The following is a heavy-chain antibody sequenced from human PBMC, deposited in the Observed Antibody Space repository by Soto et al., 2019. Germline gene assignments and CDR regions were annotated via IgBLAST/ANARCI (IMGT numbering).Heavy chain of an antibody. CDR2: ISSNGGST. CDR3: ARDKETGPFDY. CDR1: GFTFSSYA. J-gene: IGHJ4*02. Sequence: EVQLVESGGGLVQPGGSLRLSCAASGFTFSSYAMHWVRQAPGKGLEYVSAISSNGGSTYYANSVKGRFTISRDNSKNTLYLQMGSLRAEDMAVYYCARDKETGPFDYRGQGTLVTVSS. V-gene: IGHV3-64*01.